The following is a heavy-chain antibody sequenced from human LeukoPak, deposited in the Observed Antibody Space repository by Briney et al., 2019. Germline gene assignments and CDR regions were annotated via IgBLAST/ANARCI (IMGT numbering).Heavy chain of an antibody. V-gene: IGHV4-34*01. CDR2: INHSGST. D-gene: IGHD6-19*01. Sequence: SETLSLTCAVYGGSFSGYYWSWIRQPPGKGLEWIGEINHSGSTNYNPSLKSRVTISVDTSKNQFSLRLSSVTAADTAVYYCAREYSSGWPGFDYWGQGTLVTVSS. CDR3: AREYSSGWPGFDY. J-gene: IGHJ4*02. CDR1: GGSFSGYY.